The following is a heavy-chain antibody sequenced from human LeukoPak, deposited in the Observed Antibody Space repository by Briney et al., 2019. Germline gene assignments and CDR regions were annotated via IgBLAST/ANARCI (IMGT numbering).Heavy chain of an antibody. CDR2: IAYDGSRA. D-gene: IGHD1-14*01. CDR3: TRYNNDHFDY. CDR1: GFTFGGYG. V-gene: IGHV3-33*01. J-gene: IGHJ4*02. Sequence: GGSLRLSCAGSGFTFGGYGMNWFRQTPGKGLEWVAVIAYDGSRAFYADSVKGRFTISRDNSKNTMSVQMDDLRAEDTAVYYCTRYNNDHFDYWGQGTLVTVSS.